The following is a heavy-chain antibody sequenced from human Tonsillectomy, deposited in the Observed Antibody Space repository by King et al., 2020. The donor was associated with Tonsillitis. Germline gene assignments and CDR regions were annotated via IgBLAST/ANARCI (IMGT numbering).Heavy chain of an antibody. J-gene: IGHJ4*02. CDR3: ARRDYDFWSAFDY. D-gene: IGHD3-3*01. V-gene: IGHV3-48*01. CDR1: GFTFSSYS. CDR2: ISSGGGAI. Sequence: VQLVESGGGLVQPGGSLRLSCAASGFTFSSYSWNWVRQAPGKVLEWLSYISSGGGAIYYSDSVRGRFTISRDNAKNSLYLQMNSLRAEDTATYYCARRDYDFWSAFDYWGQGILVTVSS.